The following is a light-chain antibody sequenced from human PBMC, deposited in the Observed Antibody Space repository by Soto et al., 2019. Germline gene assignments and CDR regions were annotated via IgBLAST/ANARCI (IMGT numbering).Light chain of an antibody. J-gene: IGLJ1*01. CDR1: SSDVGGYNY. V-gene: IGLV2-14*01. CDR3: SSYTSTGHYV. CDR2: EVS. Sequence: QSALTQPASVSGSPGQSITISCTGTSSDVGGYNYVSWFQHHPGKAPKLMIYEVSNRPSGISNRFSGSKSGNTASLTISGLHADDEADYYCSSYTSTGHYVFGTGTKLTVL.